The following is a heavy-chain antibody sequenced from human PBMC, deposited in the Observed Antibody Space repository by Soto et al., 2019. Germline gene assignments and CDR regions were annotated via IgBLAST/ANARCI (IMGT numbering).Heavy chain of an antibody. CDR1: GYTFTSFA. CDR3: ARDRGAGWYEIDN. J-gene: IGHJ4*02. D-gene: IGHD6-19*01. CDR2: IHGATGNT. V-gene: IGHV1-3*01. Sequence: QVQIVQSGAGVKRPGTSVRVSCKASGYTFTSFALHWVRQAPGQRLEWLVWIHGATGNTQSSQNFQGRLTITRDTAASTAYMELGSLTPEDTAVYYCARDRGAGWYEIDNWGQGTLVTVSA.